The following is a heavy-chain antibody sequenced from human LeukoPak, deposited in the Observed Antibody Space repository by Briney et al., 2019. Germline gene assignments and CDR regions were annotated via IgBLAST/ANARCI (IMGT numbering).Heavy chain of an antibody. CDR3: AKATPPRDGSNPDY. CDR2: ISYDGRNK. V-gene: IGHV3-30*18. CDR1: GFTFSTYG. Sequence: GGSLRLSCAASGFTFSTYGMHWVRQAPGKGLEWVAVISYDGRNKYYADSVKGRFTISRDNSKNTLYLQMNSLRAEDTAVYYCAKATPPRDGSNPDYWGQGTLVTVSS. D-gene: IGHD5-24*01. J-gene: IGHJ4*02.